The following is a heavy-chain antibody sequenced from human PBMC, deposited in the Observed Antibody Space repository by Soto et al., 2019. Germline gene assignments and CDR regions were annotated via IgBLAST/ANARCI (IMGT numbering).Heavy chain of an antibody. Sequence: EVQLVESGGGLVQPGGSLRLSCAASGFTFSTYWMYWVRQAPGKGLVWVSRTNSDGSDTSYADSVKGRFTISRDNAKNTLDLQMNGLRAEDTAVYYCARDRGWSRFDYWGQGTLVTVSS. CDR1: GFTFSTYW. CDR3: ARDRGWSRFDY. J-gene: IGHJ4*02. CDR2: TNSDGSDT. V-gene: IGHV3-74*01. D-gene: IGHD6-19*01.